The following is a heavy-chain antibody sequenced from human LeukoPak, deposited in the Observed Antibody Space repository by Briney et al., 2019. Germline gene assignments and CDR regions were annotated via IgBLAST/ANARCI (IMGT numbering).Heavy chain of an antibody. V-gene: IGHV3-21*04. Sequence: GGSLRLSCAAPGFTFSSYSMNWVRQAPGKGLEWVSSISSSSSYIYYADSVKGRFTISRDNAKNSLYLQMNSLRAEDTAVYYCAKGKNVWGSYDYWGQGTLVTVSS. CDR2: ISSSSSYI. CDR1: GFTFSSYS. J-gene: IGHJ4*02. CDR3: AKGKNVWGSYDY. D-gene: IGHD3-16*01.